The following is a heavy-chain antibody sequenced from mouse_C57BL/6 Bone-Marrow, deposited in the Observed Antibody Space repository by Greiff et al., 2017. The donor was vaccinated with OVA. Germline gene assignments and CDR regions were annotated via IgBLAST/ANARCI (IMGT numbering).Heavy chain of an antibody. CDR2: INYDGSST. D-gene: IGHD1-1*01. CDR1: GFTFSDYY. V-gene: IGHV5-16*01. Sequence: DVKLVESEGGLVQPGSSMKLSCTASGFTFSDYYMAWVRQVPEKGLEWVANINYDGSSTYYLDSLKSRFIISRDNAKNILYLQMSSLKSEDTATYYCASFYGAYAMDYWGQGTSVTVSS. J-gene: IGHJ4*01. CDR3: ASFYGAYAMDY.